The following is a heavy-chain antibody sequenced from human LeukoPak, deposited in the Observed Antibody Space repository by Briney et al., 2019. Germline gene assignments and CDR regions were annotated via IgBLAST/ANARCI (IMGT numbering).Heavy chain of an antibody. D-gene: IGHD5-12*01. Sequence: PGGSLRLSCAASGFTFSSYSMNWVRQAPGKGLEWVSSISSSSSYIYYADSVKGRFTISRDNAKNSLYLQMSSLRAEDTAVYYCAREWQEAFDIWGQGTMVTVSS. CDR3: AREWQEAFDI. CDR1: GFTFSSYS. CDR2: ISSSSSYI. J-gene: IGHJ3*02. V-gene: IGHV3-21*01.